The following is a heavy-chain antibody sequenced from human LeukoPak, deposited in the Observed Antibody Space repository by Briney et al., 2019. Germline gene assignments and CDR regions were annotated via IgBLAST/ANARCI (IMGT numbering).Heavy chain of an antibody. D-gene: IGHD3-3*01. J-gene: IGHJ6*02. Sequence: GGSLRLSCAASGFTFRHYAMHCVRQAPGKGLEWVALISNDGSNEYYADSVSGRFTISRENSKNTLYLQMNSLRAEDTAVYCCAKDQVRFLEWSLEAMDVWGQGTTVTVSS. CDR3: AKDQVRFLEWSLEAMDV. V-gene: IGHV3-30*18. CDR1: GFTFRHYA. CDR2: ISNDGSNE.